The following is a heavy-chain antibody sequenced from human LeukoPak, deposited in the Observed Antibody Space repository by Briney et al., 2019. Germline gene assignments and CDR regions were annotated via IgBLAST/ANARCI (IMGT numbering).Heavy chain of an antibody. D-gene: IGHD1-14*01. V-gene: IGHV3-7*01. Sequence: GGSLRLSCAASGFTFSNYWMSWVRQAPGKGLEWVANIKRDGSETYYLDSVKGRFTISRDDSKNSLYLQMNSLRAEDTAVYYCARDRNHERHLDYWGQGTLVTVSS. J-gene: IGHJ4*02. CDR2: IKRDGSET. CDR1: GFTFSNYW. CDR3: ARDRNHERHLDY.